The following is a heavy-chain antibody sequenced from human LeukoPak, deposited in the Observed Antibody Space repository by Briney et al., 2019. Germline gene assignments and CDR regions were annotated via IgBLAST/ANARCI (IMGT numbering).Heavy chain of an antibody. CDR3: AKDQRYFDWLRAFDY. CDR2: ISGSGGST. J-gene: IGHJ4*02. D-gene: IGHD3-9*01. CDR1: GFTFSSYA. Sequence: GGSLRLSCAASGFTFSSYAMSWVRQAPGKGLEWVSAISGSGGSTYYADSVKGRFTISRDNSKNTLYLQMNSLRAEDTAVYYCAKDQRYFDWLRAFDYWGQGTLVTVSS. V-gene: IGHV3-23*01.